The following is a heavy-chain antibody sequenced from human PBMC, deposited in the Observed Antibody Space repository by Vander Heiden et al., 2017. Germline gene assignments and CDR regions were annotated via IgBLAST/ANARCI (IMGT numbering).Heavy chain of an antibody. CDR3: ARIPVVETRDY. D-gene: IGHD2-15*01. Sequence: EVQLVESGGGLVRRGGSLRLSREASGFIFRHYWMSWVRQAPGKGLEWVANIKQDESEKYYVDSVKGRFTISRDNAKNSLYLQMNSLRAEDTAVYYCARIPVVETRDYWGQGALVTVSS. V-gene: IGHV3-7*01. CDR2: IKQDESEK. J-gene: IGHJ4*02. CDR1: GFIFRHYW.